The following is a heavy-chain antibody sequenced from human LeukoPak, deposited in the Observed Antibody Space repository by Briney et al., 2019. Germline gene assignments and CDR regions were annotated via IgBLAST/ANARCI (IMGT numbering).Heavy chain of an antibody. CDR1: GFTFSSYS. CDR3: ASLVQLERRSWFDP. V-gene: IGHV3-21*01. CDR2: ISSSSSYI. J-gene: IGHJ5*02. D-gene: IGHD1-1*01. Sequence: GGSLRLSCAASGFTFSSYSMNWVRQAPGKGLEWVSSISSSSSYIYYADSVKGRFTISRDNAKNSLYLQMNSLRAEDTAVYYCASLVQLERRSWFDPWGQGTLVTVSS.